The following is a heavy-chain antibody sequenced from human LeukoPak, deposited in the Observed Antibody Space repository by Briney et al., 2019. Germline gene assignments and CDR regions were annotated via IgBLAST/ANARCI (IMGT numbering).Heavy chain of an antibody. J-gene: IGHJ6*02. Sequence: ASVKVSCKASGYTFTSYAMNWVRQAPGQGLEWMGWINTNTGNPTYAQGFTGRFVFSLDTSVSTAYLQISSLKAEDTAVYYCARDRPSVTMIGSYGVDVWAKGPRSPSP. D-gene: IGHD3-22*01. CDR1: GYTFTSYA. CDR3: ARDRPSVTMIGSYGVDV. CDR2: INTNTGNP. V-gene: IGHV7-4-1*02.